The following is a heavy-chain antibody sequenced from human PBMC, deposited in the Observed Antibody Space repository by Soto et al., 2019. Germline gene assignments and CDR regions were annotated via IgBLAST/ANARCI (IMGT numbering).Heavy chain of an antibody. D-gene: IGHD5-12*01. Sequence: EIRCLACAVSGVSSTSYVWWCIRQTPGKGLDWIVSISFSGATYRNPSLKGRAALSVDTSENHLSLTLNSVTSADTAVYFCARDRRDGYKRYFDFLGQGNQVT. CDR3: ARDRRDGYKRYFDF. J-gene: IGHJ4*02. V-gene: IGHV4-59*01. CDR1: GVSSTSYV. CDR2: ISFSGAT.